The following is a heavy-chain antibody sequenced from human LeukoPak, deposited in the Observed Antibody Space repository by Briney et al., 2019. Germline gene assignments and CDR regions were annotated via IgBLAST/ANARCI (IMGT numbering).Heavy chain of an antibody. CDR2: INAGNGNT. J-gene: IGHJ4*02. CDR3: ARGGQLLYDDY. V-gene: IGHV1-3*01. CDR1: GYTFTSYA. Sequence: ASVKVSCKASGYTFTSYAMHWVRQAPGQRLEWMGWINAGNGNTKYSQKFQGRVTMTTDTSTSTAYMELRSLRSDDTAVYYCARGGQLLYDDYWGQGTLVTVSS. D-gene: IGHD2-2*02.